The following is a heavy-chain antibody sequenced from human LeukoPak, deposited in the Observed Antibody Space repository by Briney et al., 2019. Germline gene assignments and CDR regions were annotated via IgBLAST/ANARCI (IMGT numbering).Heavy chain of an antibody. J-gene: IGHJ4*02. Sequence: PSETLSLTCAVYGGSLSGYYWSWIRQPPGKGLEWIGEINRSGSTNYNPSLKSRVTISVDTSKNQFSLKLSSVTAADTAVYYCARGRISQWLVRFDYWGQGTLVTVSS. V-gene: IGHV4-34*01. CDR1: GGSLSGYY. D-gene: IGHD6-19*01. CDR3: ARGRISQWLVRFDY. CDR2: INRSGST.